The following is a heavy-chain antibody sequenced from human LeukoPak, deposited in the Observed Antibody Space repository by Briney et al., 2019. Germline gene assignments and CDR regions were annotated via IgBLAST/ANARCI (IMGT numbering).Heavy chain of an antibody. CDR1: GYTLTELS. V-gene: IGHV1-24*01. CDR3: ATSGSRGRIAVAGEGYFDY. Sequence: ASVKVSCKVSGYTLTELSMHWVRQAPGKGLEWMGGFYPEDGETIYAQKFQGRVTMTEDTSTDTAYMELSSLRSEDTAVYYCATSGSRGRIAVAGEGYFDYWGQGTLVTVSS. D-gene: IGHD6-19*01. J-gene: IGHJ4*02. CDR2: FYPEDGET.